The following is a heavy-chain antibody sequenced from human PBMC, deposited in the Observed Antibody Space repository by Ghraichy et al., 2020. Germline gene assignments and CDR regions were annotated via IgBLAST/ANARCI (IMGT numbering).Heavy chain of an antibody. J-gene: IGHJ6*02. V-gene: IGHV3-33*01. Sequence: GSLRLSCAASGFTFSSYGMDWVRQAPGKGLEWVALIWYDGRDRYYAESVRGRFTISRDDSKNTLYLQMNSLRAEDTAVYHCARENNYSGGGGGMDVWGQGTTVTVSS. CDR2: IWYDGRDR. CDR3: ARENNYSGGGGGMDV. D-gene: IGHD2-15*01. CDR1: GFTFSSYG.